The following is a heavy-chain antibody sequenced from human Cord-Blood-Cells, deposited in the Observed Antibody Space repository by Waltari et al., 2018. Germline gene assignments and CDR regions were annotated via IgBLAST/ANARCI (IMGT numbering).Heavy chain of an antibody. CDR1: GGSFSGYY. CDR3: ARVGYYDILTGDY. J-gene: IGHJ4*02. CDR2: INHSGST. Sequence: QVQLQQWGAGLLKPSETLSPTCAVYGGSFSGYYWRWIRQPPGKGLEWIGEINHSGSTNYNPSLKSRVTISVDTSKNQFSLKLSSVTAADTAVYYCARVGYYDILTGDYWGQGTLVTVSS. D-gene: IGHD3-9*01. V-gene: IGHV4-34*01.